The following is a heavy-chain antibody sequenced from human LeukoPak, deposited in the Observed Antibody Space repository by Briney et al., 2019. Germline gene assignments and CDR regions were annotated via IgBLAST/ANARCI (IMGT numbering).Heavy chain of an antibody. Sequence: QPGGSLRLSCAASGFTFSRYELNWVRQAPGKGLEWVSYISGSGSIIYYADSVKGRFTISRDNAKNSLYLQMNSLRAEDTAVYYCARDLGMTDGDYVSYFDYWGQGTLVTVSS. D-gene: IGHD4-17*01. CDR1: GFTFSRYE. CDR2: ISGSGSII. V-gene: IGHV3-48*03. CDR3: ARDLGMTDGDYVSYFDY. J-gene: IGHJ4*02.